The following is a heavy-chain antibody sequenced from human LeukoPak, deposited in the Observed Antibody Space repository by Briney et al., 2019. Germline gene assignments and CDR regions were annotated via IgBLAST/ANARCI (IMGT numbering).Heavy chain of an antibody. J-gene: IGHJ4*02. CDR1: GGSVSSGSYY. D-gene: IGHD3-22*01. CDR2: IYHSGST. CDR3: ARESDSSGYYYFDY. V-gene: IGHV4-61*01. Sequence: SETLSLTCTVSGGSVSSGSYYWSWIRQPPGKGLEWLGYIYHSGSTNYNPSLKSRVTISVDTSKNQFSLKLNSVTAADTAVYYCARESDSSGYYYFDYWGQGTLVTDSS.